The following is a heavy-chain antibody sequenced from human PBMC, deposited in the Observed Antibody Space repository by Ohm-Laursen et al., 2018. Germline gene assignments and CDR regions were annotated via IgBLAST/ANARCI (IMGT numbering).Heavy chain of an antibody. V-gene: IGHV3-33*01. J-gene: IGHJ3*02. CDR2: IWYDGSNK. Sequence: SLRLSCAASGFTFSSYGMHWVRQAPGKGLEWVAVIWYDGSNKYYADSVKGRFTISRDDSKNTLYLQMNSLRAEDTAVYHCASSSSGYYPDAFDIWGQGTMVTVSS. CDR1: GFTFSSYG. CDR3: ASSSSGYYPDAFDI. D-gene: IGHD3-22*01.